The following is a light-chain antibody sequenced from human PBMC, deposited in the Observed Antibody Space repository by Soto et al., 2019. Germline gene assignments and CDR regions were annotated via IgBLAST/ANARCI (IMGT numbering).Light chain of an antibody. Sequence: EVVMTQSPATLSASPGERATLSCRASQTVSRNLAWYQQRPGEAPRLLIYDISNTAAGVPARLSGSGSETEFTTTIRSLQAEDFAVYFCQRYNNWPSFGQGTRLEIK. CDR1: QTVSRN. V-gene: IGKV3-15*01. CDR2: DIS. J-gene: IGKJ5*01. CDR3: QRYNNWPS.